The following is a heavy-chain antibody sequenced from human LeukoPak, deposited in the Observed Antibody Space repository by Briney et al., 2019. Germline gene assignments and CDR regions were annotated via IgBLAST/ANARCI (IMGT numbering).Heavy chain of an antibody. D-gene: IGHD3-22*01. J-gene: IGHJ5*02. V-gene: IGHV1-69*04. CDR2: IIPILGIA. Sequence: SVKVSCKASGGTFSSYAISWVRQAPGQGLEWMGRIIPILGIANYAQKFQGRVTITADKSTSTAYMERSSLRSEDTAVYYCATSPSGDYYDSSGYPLGEFDPWGQGTLVTVSS. CDR3: ATSPSGDYYDSSGYPLGEFDP. CDR1: GGTFSSYA.